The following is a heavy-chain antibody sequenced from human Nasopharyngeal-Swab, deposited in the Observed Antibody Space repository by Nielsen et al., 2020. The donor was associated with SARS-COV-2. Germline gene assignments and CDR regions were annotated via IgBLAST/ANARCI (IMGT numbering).Heavy chain of an antibody. CDR1: GGTFSSYA. V-gene: IGHV1-69*13. J-gene: IGHJ6*03. CDR3: ASGGLVRNYYYYYMDV. Sequence: SVKVSCKASGGTFSSYAISWVRQAPGQGLEWMGGIIPIFGTANYAQKFQGRVTITADESTSTAYMELSSLRSEDTAVYYCASGGLVRNYYYYYMDVWAKGPRSPSP. CDR2: IIPIFGTA. D-gene: IGHD6-6*01.